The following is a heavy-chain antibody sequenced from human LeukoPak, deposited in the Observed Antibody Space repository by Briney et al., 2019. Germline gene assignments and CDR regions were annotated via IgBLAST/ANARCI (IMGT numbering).Heavy chain of an antibody. CDR3: ARDYDYGSGSYSSFPTFDY. Sequence: ASVKVSCKASGYTFTSYGISWVRQAPGQGLEWMGWISAYNGNTNYAQKLQGRVTMTTDTSTSTAYMELRSLRSDDTAVYYCARDYDYGSGSYSSFPTFDYWGQGTSVTVSS. CDR2: ISAYNGNT. D-gene: IGHD3-10*01. V-gene: IGHV1-18*01. CDR1: GYTFTSYG. J-gene: IGHJ4*02.